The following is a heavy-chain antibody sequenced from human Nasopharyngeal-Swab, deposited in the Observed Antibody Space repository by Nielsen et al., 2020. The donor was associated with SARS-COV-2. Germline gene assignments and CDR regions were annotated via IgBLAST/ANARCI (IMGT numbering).Heavy chain of an antibody. CDR2: ISSSGSTI. J-gene: IGHJ4*02. CDR1: GFTFSSSE. V-gene: IGHV3-48*03. CDR3: ARDEMGDLIGYCSSTSCYPDY. D-gene: IGHD2-2*01. Sequence: GGSLRLSCAASGFTFSSSEMTWFRQSPGKGLDCVSYISSSGSTIYYADSVKGRFTISRYNAKNSLYLQMNSLRAEDTAVYYCARDEMGDLIGYCSSTSCYPDYWGQGTLVTVSS.